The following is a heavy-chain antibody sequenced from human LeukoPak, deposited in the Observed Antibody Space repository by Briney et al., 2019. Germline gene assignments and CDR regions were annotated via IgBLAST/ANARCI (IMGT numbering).Heavy chain of an antibody. CDR3: GREGKRYTYGDY. D-gene: IGHD5-18*01. V-gene: IGHV3-74*01. CDR2: INSDGSST. J-gene: IGHJ4*02. CDR1: GFTFSSHW. Sequence: GGSLRLSCATSGFTFSSHWMHWVRQAPGKGMVWVSRINSDGSSTSYAESVKGRFTISRDNAKNTLYLQMNSLKAEDTAVYFCGREGKRYTYGDYWGQGTLVTVSS.